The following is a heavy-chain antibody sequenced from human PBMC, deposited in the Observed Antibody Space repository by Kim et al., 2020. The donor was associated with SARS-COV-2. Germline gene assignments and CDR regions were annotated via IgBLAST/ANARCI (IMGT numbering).Heavy chain of an antibody. CDR3: TTATGDGSHSDY. V-gene: IGHV3-15*01. Sequence: DYPAPVKGQFTISRDDSKNTLYLQMNSLKTEDTAVYYCTTATGDGSHSDYWGQGTLVTVSS. D-gene: IGHD1-26*01. J-gene: IGHJ4*02.